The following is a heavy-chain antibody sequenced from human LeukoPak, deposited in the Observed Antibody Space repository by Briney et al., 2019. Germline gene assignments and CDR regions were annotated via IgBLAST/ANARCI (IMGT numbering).Heavy chain of an antibody. CDR3: ARDDYGDYVFDY. D-gene: IGHD4-17*01. V-gene: IGHV4-39*07. Sequence: KPSETLSLTCTVSGGSISSSSYYWGWIRQPPGKGLEWIGNIYYSGSTNYNPSLKSRVTISVDTSKNQFSLKLSSVTAADTAVYYCARDDYGDYVFDYWGQGTLVTVSS. CDR2: IYYSGST. J-gene: IGHJ4*02. CDR1: GGSISSSSYY.